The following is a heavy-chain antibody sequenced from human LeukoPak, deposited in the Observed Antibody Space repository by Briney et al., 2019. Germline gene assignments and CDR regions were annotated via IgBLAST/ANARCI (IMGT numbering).Heavy chain of an antibody. CDR1: GYTFTNYW. CDR2: IYPGDSDT. CDR3: ARGGCSSSTCNYGMDV. V-gene: IGHV5-51*01. J-gene: IGHJ6*02. Sequence: GESLKISCKGSGYTFTNYWIAWVRQMPGKGLEWMGSIYPGDSDTSYSPSFQGQVTISADKSINTAYLQWTSLKATDIAMYYCARGGCSSSTCNYGMDVWGQGTTVTVSS. D-gene: IGHD2-2*01.